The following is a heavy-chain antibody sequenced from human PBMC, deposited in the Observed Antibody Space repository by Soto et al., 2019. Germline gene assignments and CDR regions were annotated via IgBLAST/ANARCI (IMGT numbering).Heavy chain of an antibody. J-gene: IGHJ4*02. CDR1: GVTFSSYA. V-gene: IGHV3-23*01. CDR2: ISGSGGST. D-gene: IGHD4-17*01. Sequence: GGSLRLSCAASGVTFSSYAMSWVRQAPGKGLEWVSAISGSGGSTYYADSVKGRVTISRDNAENSVYLEMESLRDEDTALYYCARDVDADFRTDFDYWGRGTLVTVSS. CDR3: ARDVDADFRTDFDY.